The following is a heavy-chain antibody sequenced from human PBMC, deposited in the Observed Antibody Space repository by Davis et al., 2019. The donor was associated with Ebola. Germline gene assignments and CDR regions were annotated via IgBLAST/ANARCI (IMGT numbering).Heavy chain of an antibody. J-gene: IGHJ6*02. CDR1: RFTFNSCT. Sequence: GESLKISCAASRFTFNSCTLYLVRQAPGKGLEWVAVISYDGSNKYYADSVKGRFTISRDNSKNTLYLQMNSLRAEDTAVYYCARARGLWFGELSHMDVWGQGTTVTVSS. CDR3: ARARGLWFGELSHMDV. V-gene: IGHV3-30-3*01. D-gene: IGHD3-10*01. CDR2: ISYDGSNK.